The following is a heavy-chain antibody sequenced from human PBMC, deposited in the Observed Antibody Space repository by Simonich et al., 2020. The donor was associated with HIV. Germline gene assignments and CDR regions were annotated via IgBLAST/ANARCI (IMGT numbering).Heavy chain of an antibody. D-gene: IGHD7-27*01. V-gene: IGHV4-34*12. CDR2: IIHSGRT. CDR3: ARLERGIDAFDI. Sequence: QEQLRQWGAGLLKPSETLSLTCAVYGESFSGYYWTWIRQPPGKGLEWIGEIIHSGRTNYNPSLKSRVTRSVDSSKKQFSLKLSSVTAADTAVYYCARLERGIDAFDIWGQGTMVTVSS. J-gene: IGHJ3*02. CDR1: GESFSGYY.